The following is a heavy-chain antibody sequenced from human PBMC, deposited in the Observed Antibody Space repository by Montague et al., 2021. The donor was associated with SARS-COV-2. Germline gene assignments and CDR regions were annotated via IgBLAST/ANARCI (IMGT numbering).Heavy chain of an antibody. CDR2: IWYDGSNE. CDR1: GFIFSSYG. Sequence: SLRLSCVASGFIFSSYGMHRVRQAPGKGLEWVAHIWYDGSNENDXDSXKGRFTISRDNFKNTLYLQLNSLRAEATAISYCARGSVGGYYFDYWGQGTLVTVSS. J-gene: IGHJ4*02. V-gene: IGHV3-33*01. D-gene: IGHD1-26*01. CDR3: ARGSVGGYYFDY.